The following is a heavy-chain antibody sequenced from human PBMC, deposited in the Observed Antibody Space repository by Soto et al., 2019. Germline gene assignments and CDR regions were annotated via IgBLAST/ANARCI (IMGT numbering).Heavy chain of an antibody. D-gene: IGHD6-19*01. CDR3: ARGIAVAGLFDY. CDR2: INAGNGNT. CDR1: GYTFTSFA. J-gene: IGHJ4*02. Sequence: GASVKGSCKASGYTFTSFAMHWGRPAPGQRLEWMGWINAGNGNTKYSQKFQGRVTITRDTSASTAYMELSSLRSEDTAVYYCARGIAVAGLFDYWGQGTLVTVSS. V-gene: IGHV1-3*01.